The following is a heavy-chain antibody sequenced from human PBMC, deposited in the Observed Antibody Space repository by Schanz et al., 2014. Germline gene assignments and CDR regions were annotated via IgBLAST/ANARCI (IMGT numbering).Heavy chain of an antibody. V-gene: IGHV7-4-1*02. J-gene: IGHJ6*02. CDR3: ARARYGLDV. CDR2: VNPTTGNP. Sequence: QVHLVQSGAEAKKPGASVKVSCRASGYTFRSYVINWVRQAPGQGLEWMGWVNPTTGNPGYAQGFTGRFVFSFDTSVSTAYLQISGLKAEDTAVYYCARARYGLDVWGQGTTVTVSS. CDR1: GYTFRSYV.